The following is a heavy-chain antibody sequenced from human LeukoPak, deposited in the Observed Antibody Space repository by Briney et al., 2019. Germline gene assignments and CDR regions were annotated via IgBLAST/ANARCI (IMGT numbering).Heavy chain of an antibody. Sequence: PSETLSLTCAVYGGSFSGYYWSWIRQPPGKGLEWIGEINHSGSTNYNPSLKSRVTISVDTSKNQFSLKLSSVTAADTAVYYCARERRYCSSTSCYKSFDPWGQGTLVTVSS. V-gene: IGHV4-34*01. D-gene: IGHD2-2*02. J-gene: IGHJ5*02. CDR2: INHSGST. CDR3: ARERRYCSSTSCYKSFDP. CDR1: GGSFSGYY.